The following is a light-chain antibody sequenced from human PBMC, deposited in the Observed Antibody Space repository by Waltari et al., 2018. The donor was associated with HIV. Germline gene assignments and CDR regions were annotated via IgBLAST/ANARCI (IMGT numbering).Light chain of an antibody. CDR3: QQYNNWWT. V-gene: IGKV3-15*01. CDR1: QSVSSN. CDR2: DAS. Sequence: EIVMTQSPATLSVSPGERATLSCTASQSVSSNLAWYQQKPGQAPRLLIYDASTRAPGIPARFSASGSGTEFSLTISSLQSEDFALYYCQQYNNWWTFGQGTKVEIK. J-gene: IGKJ1*01.